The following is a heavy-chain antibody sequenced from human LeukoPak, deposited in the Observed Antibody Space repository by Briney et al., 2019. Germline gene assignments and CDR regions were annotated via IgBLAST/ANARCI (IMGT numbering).Heavy chain of an antibody. CDR3: ARDLLHSYGSFDY. Sequence: GGSLRLSCAASGFTFDDYGMSWVRQAPGKGLEWVSGINWNGSSTGYADSVKGRFTISRDNAKNSLYLQMNSLRAEDTALYYCARDLLHSYGSFDYWGQGALVSVSS. CDR2: INWNGSST. CDR1: GFTFDDYG. J-gene: IGHJ4*02. V-gene: IGHV3-20*04. D-gene: IGHD5-18*01.